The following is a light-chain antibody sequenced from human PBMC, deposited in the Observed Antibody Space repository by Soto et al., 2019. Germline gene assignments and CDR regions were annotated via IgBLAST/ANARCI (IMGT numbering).Light chain of an antibody. Sequence: QSVLTQPPSVSGAPGQRVTISCSGSSSNIGAGYDVHWYQQLPGTAPKLLIYDNTNRPSGVPDRFSGSKSDTSASLAITGLQCEDEADCYCQFYDNSLGGSGVFVGGITLNVL. V-gene: IGLV1-40*01. CDR1: SSNIGAGYD. CDR3: QFYDNSLGGSGV. CDR2: DNT. J-gene: IGLJ3*02.